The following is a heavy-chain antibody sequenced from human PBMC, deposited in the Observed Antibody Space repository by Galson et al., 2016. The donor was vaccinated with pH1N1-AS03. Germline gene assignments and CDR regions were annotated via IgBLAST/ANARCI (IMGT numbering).Heavy chain of an antibody. CDR3: ARDLGAGGPEDS. Sequence: LSLTCTVSGVSTSGGNSYWTWIRQPAGQGLEWIGRIHSSGSTDYNSSLKSRVIISVDTSNNEFSLKLSSVTAADTAVYYCARDLGAGGPEDSWGPGTRVTISS. J-gene: IGHJ4*02. D-gene: IGHD3-3*01. V-gene: IGHV4-61*02. CDR1: GVSTSGGNSY. CDR2: IHSSGST.